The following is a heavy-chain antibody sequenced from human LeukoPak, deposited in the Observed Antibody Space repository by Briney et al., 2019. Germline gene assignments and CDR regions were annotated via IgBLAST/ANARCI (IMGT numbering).Heavy chain of an antibody. CDR2: ISSSGSTI. Sequence: GGSLRLSCAASGFTFSDYYMSWIRQAPGKGLEWVSYISSSGSTIYYADSVKGRFTISRDNAKNSLYLQMNSLRAEDTAVYYCARDVNDYYDSSGPGYWGQGTLVTVSS. CDR3: ARDVNDYYDSSGPGY. CDR1: GFTFSDYY. D-gene: IGHD3-22*01. J-gene: IGHJ4*02. V-gene: IGHV3-11*04.